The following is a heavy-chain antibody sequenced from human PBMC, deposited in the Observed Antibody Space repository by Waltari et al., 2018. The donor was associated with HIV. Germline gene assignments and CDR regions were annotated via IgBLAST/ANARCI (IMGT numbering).Heavy chain of an antibody. CDR2: IKSKTDGGTA. V-gene: IGHV3-15*01. J-gene: IGHJ4*02. D-gene: IGHD4-17*01. CDR3: TTDLGGENRSL. Sequence: DVQLEESGGGLIKPGGSLRLSCAASGFTFHNDGMSWIRQGPGKGLEWVGRIKSKTDGGTADYAAPVKGRFAISRDDSENTLYMQMNSLKTEDTAVYYCTTDLGGENRSLWGQGTLVTVSS. CDR1: GFTFHNDG.